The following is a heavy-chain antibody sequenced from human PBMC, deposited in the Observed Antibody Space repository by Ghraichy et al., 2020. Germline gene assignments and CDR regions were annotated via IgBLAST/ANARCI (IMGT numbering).Heavy chain of an antibody. CDR2: IYSGGST. D-gene: IGHD3-22*01. J-gene: IGHJ4*02. CDR3: ARPRYYDGFDY. Sequence: SCAASGFTVSSNYMSWVRQAPGKGLEWVSVIYSGGSTYYADSVKGRFTISRDNSKNTLYLQMNSLRAEDTAVYYCARPRYYDGFDYWGQGTLVTVSS. CDR1: GFTVSSNY. V-gene: IGHV3-53*01.